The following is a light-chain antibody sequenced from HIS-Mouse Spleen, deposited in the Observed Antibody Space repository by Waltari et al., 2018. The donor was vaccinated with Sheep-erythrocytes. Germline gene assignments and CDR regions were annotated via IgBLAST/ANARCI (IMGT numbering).Light chain of an antibody. J-gene: IGLJ2*01. V-gene: IGLV3-1*01. CDR3: QAWDSSTAWNVV. CDR2: QDS. Sequence: SYELTQPPSVSVSPGQTASITCSGDTLWDKYACRYQQKPGQSPVLVIYQDSKRPSGIPERFSGSNSGNTATLTISVTQAMDEADYYCQAWDSSTAWNVVFGGGTKLTVL. CDR1: TLWDKY.